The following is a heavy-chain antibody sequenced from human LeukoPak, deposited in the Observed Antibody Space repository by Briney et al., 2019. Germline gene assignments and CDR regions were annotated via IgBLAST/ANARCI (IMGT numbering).Heavy chain of an antibody. CDR3: ARDRRWAFDY. Sequence: MSSETLSLTCTVSGGSISSSSYYWGWIRQPPGKGLEWIGSIYYSGSTYYNPSLKGRVTISVDTSKNQFSLKLSSVTAADTAVYYCARDRRWAFDYWGQGTLVTVSS. CDR2: IYYSGST. V-gene: IGHV4-39*07. D-gene: IGHD4-23*01. J-gene: IGHJ4*02. CDR1: GGSISSSSYY.